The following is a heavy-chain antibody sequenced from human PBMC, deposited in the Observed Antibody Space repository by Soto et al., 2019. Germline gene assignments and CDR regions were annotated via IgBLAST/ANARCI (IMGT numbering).Heavy chain of an antibody. Sequence: GGSLRLSCAASGFTFSNAWMSWVRQAPGKGLEWVGRIKSKTDGGTTDYAAPVKGRFTISRDDSKNTLYLQMNSLKTEDTAVYYCTTDTTVTTYVSYEDYWGQGTLVTVSS. CDR1: GFTFSNAW. CDR2: IKSKTDGGTT. CDR3: TTDTTVTTYVSYEDY. J-gene: IGHJ4*02. V-gene: IGHV3-15*01. D-gene: IGHD4-17*01.